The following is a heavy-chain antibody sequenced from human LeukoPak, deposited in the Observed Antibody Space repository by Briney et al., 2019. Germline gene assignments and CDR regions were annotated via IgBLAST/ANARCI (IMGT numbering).Heavy chain of an antibody. J-gene: IGHJ6*03. V-gene: IGHV3-20*04. CDR1: GFTFDDYG. Sequence: RPGGSLRLSCAASGFTFDDYGMNWVRQGPGKGLEWVSGINWNGGSTSYADSVKGRFTISRDNAKNSLYLQMSSLRAEDTALYFCARARNYYYMDVWGKGTTVTVSS. CDR2: INWNGGST. CDR3: ARARNYYYMDV.